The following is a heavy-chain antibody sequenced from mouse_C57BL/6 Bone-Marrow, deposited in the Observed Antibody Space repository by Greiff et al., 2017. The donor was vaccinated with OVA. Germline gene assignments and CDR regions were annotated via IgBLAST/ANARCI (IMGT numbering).Heavy chain of an antibody. D-gene: IGHD1-1*01. J-gene: IGHJ3*01. CDR2: IDPSDSYT. Sequence: QVQLQQPGAELVMPGASVKLSCKASGYTFTSYWMHWVKQRPGQGLEWIGEIDPSDSYTNYNQKFKGKSTLTVDKSSSTAYMQLSSLKSEDSAVYYCARYPDCGSSQAWVAYWGQGTLVTVSA. V-gene: IGHV1-69*01. CDR3: ARYPDCGSSQAWVAY. CDR1: GYTFTSYW.